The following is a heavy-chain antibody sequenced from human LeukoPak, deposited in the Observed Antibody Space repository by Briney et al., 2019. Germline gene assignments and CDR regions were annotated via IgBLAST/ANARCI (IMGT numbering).Heavy chain of an antibody. J-gene: IGHJ4*02. CDR3: ARVPREVFGVVISDYFDY. Sequence: ASVKVSCKASGYTFTSFYMHWVRQAPGQGLEWMGIINPSGGSTSYAQKFQGRVTMTRDTSTSTVYMELSSLRSEDTAVYYCARVPREVFGVVISDYFDYWGQGTLVTVSS. D-gene: IGHD3-3*01. CDR2: INPSGGST. CDR1: GYTFTSFY. V-gene: IGHV1-46*01.